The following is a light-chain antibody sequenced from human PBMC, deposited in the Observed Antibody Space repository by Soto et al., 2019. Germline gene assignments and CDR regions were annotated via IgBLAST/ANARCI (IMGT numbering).Light chain of an antibody. Sequence: DIQLTQSPSFLSASVGDRVTITCRASQGISSYLAWYQQKPGEAPKLLIYVASTLQSGVPSRFSGSGSGTEFTLTISSLQPEDFATYYCQQDNNYPLTFGGGTKVDIK. CDR3: QQDNNYPLT. CDR1: QGISSY. V-gene: IGKV1-9*01. CDR2: VAS. J-gene: IGKJ4*01.